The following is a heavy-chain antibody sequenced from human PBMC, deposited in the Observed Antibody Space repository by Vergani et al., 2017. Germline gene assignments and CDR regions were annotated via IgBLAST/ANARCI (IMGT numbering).Heavy chain of an antibody. V-gene: IGHV1-69*08. CDR3: ARLKYCSSTSCTHDY. D-gene: IGHD2-2*01. CDR2: IIPIFGTA. CDR1: GGTFSSYT. Sequence: QVQLVQSGAEVKKPGSSVKVSCKASGGTFSSYTISWVRQAPGQGLEWMGRIIPIFGTANYAQKFQGRVTITADESTSTAYMELSSLISEDTALYYCARLKYCSSTSCTHDYWGQGTLVIVSS. J-gene: IGHJ4*02.